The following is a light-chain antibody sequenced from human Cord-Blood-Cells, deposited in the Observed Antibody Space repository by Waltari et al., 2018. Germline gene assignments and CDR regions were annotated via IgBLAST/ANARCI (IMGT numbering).Light chain of an antibody. Sequence: AIRMTQSPSSFSASTGDRVTITCRASQGISSYLAWYQQKPRKAPKLLIYAASTLQSGVPSRFSGSGSGTDFTLTISCLQSEDFATYYCQQYYSDPIPFGQGTRLEIK. V-gene: IGKV1-8*01. CDR2: AAS. CDR3: QQYYSDPIP. J-gene: IGKJ5*01. CDR1: QGISSY.